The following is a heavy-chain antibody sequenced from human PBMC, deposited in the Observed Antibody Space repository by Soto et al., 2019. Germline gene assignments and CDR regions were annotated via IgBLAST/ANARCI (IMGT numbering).Heavy chain of an antibody. CDR2: ISSNGGST. CDR1: GFTFSSYA. CDR3: ARDLADGDGAAFDI. D-gene: IGHD4-17*01. Sequence: SLRLSCAASGFTFSSYAMHWVRPAPGKGLEYVSAISSNGGSTYYANSVKGRFTISRDNSKNTLYLQMGSLRAEDMAVYYCARDLADGDGAAFDIWGQGTMVTVSS. V-gene: IGHV3-64*01. J-gene: IGHJ3*02.